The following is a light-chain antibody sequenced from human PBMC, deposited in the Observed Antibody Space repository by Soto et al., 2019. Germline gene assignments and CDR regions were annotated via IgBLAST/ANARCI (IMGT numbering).Light chain of an antibody. J-gene: IGKJ2*02. Sequence: EIVLTQSPATLSLSPGERATLSCRASQSVSSYLAWYQQKPGQAPRLLIYDASNRATGIPARFSGSGSGTDFTLTISSLEPEDFAVYYCQRRSISCTFGQGTKLEIK. V-gene: IGKV3-11*01. CDR2: DAS. CDR1: QSVSSY. CDR3: QRRSISCT.